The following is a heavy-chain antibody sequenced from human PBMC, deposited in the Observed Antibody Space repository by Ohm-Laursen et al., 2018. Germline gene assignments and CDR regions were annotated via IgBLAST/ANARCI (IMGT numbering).Heavy chain of an antibody. CDR2: IYYSGST. CDR1: GGSISSYY. J-gene: IGHJ4*02. CDR3: ASYYYDSSGYYYFDY. V-gene: IGHV4-59*06. D-gene: IGHD3-22*01. Sequence: SDTLSLTCTVSGGSISSYYWSWIRQHPGKGLEWIGYIYYSGSTYYNPSLKSLVTISVDTSKNQFSLKLSSVTAADTAVYYCASYYYDSSGYYYFDYWGQGTLVTVSS.